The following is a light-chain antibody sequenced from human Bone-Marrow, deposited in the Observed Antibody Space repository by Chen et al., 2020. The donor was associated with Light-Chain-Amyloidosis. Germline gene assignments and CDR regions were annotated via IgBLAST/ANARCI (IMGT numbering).Light chain of an antibody. CDR2: DDS. CDR1: NIGSTS. V-gene: IGLV3-21*02. CDR3: QVWDRSSDRPG. J-gene: IGLJ3*02. Sequence: SYVLTPPSSVSVDLGQTATIACGGNNIGSTSVHWYQQTPGQAPLMVVYDDSDRPSGIPDRLSGSNSGNTATLTISRVEAGDEADYYCQVWDRSSDRPGFGGGTKLTVL.